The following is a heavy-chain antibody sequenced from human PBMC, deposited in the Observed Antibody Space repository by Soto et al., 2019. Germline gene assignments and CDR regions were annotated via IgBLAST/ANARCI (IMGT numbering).Heavy chain of an antibody. V-gene: IGHV3-15*07. J-gene: IGHJ4*02. CDR2: IKSKSDGGTT. CDR1: GFTFTNAW. CDR3: TTDRRLDF. Sequence: EVQLVESGGGLVKPGGSLRLSCGASGFTFTNAWMNWVRQAPGKGLEWVGRIKSKSDGGTTDYAAPVKGRFTISRDDSKNSLYLQMNGLKTEDTAVYYCTTDRRLDFWGQGNLVTVSS.